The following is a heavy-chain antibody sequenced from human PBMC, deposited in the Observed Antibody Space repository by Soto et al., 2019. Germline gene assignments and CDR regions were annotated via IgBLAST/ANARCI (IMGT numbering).Heavy chain of an antibody. CDR3: AKVYCSGGSCQDDAFDI. CDR1: GXTFDDYA. V-gene: IGHV3-9*01. D-gene: IGHD2-15*01. Sequence: GGSLRLSCAASGXTFDDYAMHWARQAPGKGLEWVSGISWNSGSIGYADSVKGRFTISRDNAKNSLYLQMNSLRAEDTALYYCAKVYCSGGSCQDDAFDIWGQGTMVTVSS. J-gene: IGHJ3*02. CDR2: ISWNSGSI.